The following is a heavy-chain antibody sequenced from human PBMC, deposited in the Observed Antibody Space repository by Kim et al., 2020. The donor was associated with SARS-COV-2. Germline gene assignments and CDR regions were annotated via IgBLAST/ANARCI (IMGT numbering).Heavy chain of an antibody. V-gene: IGHV3-30-3*01. D-gene: IGHD2-2*01. CDR1: GFTFSSYA. CDR2: ISYDGSNK. CDR3: VSPVVPAAIYFQX. Sequence: GGSLRLSCAASGFTFSSYAMHWVRQAPGKGLEWVAVISYDGSNKYYADSVKGRFTISRDNSKNTLYLQMNSLRAEDTAVYYCVSPVVPAAIYFQXWGQGT. J-gene: IGHJ1*01.